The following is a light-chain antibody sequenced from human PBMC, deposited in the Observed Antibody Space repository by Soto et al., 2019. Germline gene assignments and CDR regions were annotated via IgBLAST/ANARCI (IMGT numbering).Light chain of an antibody. CDR1: TSNIGAGYD. J-gene: IGLJ3*02. CDR3: QSYDSSLSGSV. V-gene: IGLV1-40*01. Sequence: QSVLTQPPSVSGAPGQGATISCTGSTSNIGAGYDVHWYQHLPGTAPKLLIYGNTNRPSGVPDRFSGSKSGTSASLAITGLQAEDEADYYCQSYDSSLSGSVFGGGTKLTVL. CDR2: GNT.